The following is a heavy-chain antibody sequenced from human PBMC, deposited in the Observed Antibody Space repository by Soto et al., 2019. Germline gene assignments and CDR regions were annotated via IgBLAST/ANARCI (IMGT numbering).Heavy chain of an antibody. CDR3: ALSYKVKTDY. Sequence: EVQLVEAGGGLVQPGGSLRLSCAASGLTFSSYWMHWVRQAPGKGLEWVSGMNSDGSSTNYADSVKGRFTISRDNAKNTLYLKLNSLSAEDTAVSYCALSYKVKTDYWGQGTLVTVSS. CDR2: MNSDGSST. J-gene: IGHJ4*02. CDR1: GLTFSSYW. V-gene: IGHV3-74*01. D-gene: IGHD1-20*01.